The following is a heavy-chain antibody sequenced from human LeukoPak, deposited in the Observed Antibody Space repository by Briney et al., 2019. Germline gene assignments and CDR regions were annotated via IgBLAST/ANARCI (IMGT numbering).Heavy chain of an antibody. CDR2: IYYSGST. CDR1: GGSISSYY. Sequence: SETLSLTCTVSGGSISSYYWSWIRQPPGKGLEWIGYIYYSGSTNYNPSLKSRVTISVDTSKNQFSLKLSSVTAADTAVYYCARGLYYYDSSGFPGAFDIWGQGTVVTVSS. D-gene: IGHD3-22*01. CDR3: ARGLYYYDSSGFPGAFDI. J-gene: IGHJ3*02. V-gene: IGHV4-59*01.